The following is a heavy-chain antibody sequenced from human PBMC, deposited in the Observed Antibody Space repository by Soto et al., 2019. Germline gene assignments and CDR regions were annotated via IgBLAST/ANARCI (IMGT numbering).Heavy chain of an antibody. V-gene: IGHV3-23*01. Sequence: EVQLLESGGGLVQPGGSLRLSCVASGFTFSSYAMSWVRQAPGKGLEWVSAIIGSGGSTYYADSVKGRFTISRDNAKNSLYLQMNTLRAEDTAVYYCAKDYGDYVVGYYYGMDVWGQGTTVTVSS. D-gene: IGHD4-17*01. CDR2: IIGSGGST. CDR1: GFTFSSYA. CDR3: AKDYGDYVVGYYYGMDV. J-gene: IGHJ6*02.